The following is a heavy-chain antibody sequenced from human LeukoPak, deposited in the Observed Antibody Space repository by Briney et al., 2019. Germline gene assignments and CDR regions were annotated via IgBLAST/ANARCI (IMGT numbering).Heavy chain of an antibody. V-gene: IGHV4-59*08. CDR3: ARHLSYSSGSDGLDI. D-gene: IGHD6-19*01. CDR2: IYYSGST. Sequence: SETLSLTCTVSGGSISSYYWSWIRQPPGKGLEWIGYIYYSGSTNYNPSLKSPVTISVDTSKNQFSLKLSSVTAADTAVYYCARHLSYSSGSDGLDIWGQGTMVTVSS. J-gene: IGHJ3*02. CDR1: GGSISSYY.